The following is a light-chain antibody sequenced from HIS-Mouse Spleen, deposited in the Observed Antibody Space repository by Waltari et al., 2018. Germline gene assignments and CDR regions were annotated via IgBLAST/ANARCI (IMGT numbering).Light chain of an antibody. CDR3: QSADSSGTYWV. CDR2: QYS. V-gene: IGLV3-25*03. Sequence: SYELTQPPSVSVSPGQTARITCSGDALPKQYAYWYQQKPGQAPVLVIYQYSERPSGIPERFSVSSSGTTVTLTISGVQAEDEADYYCQSADSSGTYWVFGGGTKLTVL. J-gene: IGLJ3*02. CDR1: ALPKQY.